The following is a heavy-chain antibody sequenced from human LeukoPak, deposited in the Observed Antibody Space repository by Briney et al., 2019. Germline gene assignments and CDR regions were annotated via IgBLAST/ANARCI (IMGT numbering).Heavy chain of an antibody. Sequence: PGGSLRLSCAASGFTFSSYAMSWVRQAPGKGLEWVSAISGSGGSTYYADSVKGRFTISRDNSKNTLYLQMNSLRAEDTAVYYCAKDQYTSSWYSPPFDPWGQGTLVTVSS. J-gene: IGHJ5*02. CDR1: GFTFSSYA. CDR3: AKDQYTSSWYSPPFDP. CDR2: ISGSGGST. D-gene: IGHD6-13*01. V-gene: IGHV3-23*01.